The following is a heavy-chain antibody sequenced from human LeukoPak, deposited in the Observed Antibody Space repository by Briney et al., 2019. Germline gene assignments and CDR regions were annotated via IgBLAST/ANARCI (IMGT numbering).Heavy chain of an antibody. Sequence: GGSLRLSCAASGFTFSSYAMSWVRQAPGKGLEWVSAISGSGGSTYYADSVKGRLTISRDNSKNTLYLQMNSLRAEDTAVYYCATSRECSSTSCPFDYWGQETLVTVSS. CDR3: ATSRECSSTSCPFDY. J-gene: IGHJ4*02. D-gene: IGHD2-2*01. CDR2: ISGSGGST. V-gene: IGHV3-23*01. CDR1: GFTFSSYA.